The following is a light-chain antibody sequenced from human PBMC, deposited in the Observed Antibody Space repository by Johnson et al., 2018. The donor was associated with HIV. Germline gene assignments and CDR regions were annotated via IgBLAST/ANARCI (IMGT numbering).Light chain of an antibody. CDR1: SYNNGNNY. Sequence: QAVLTQPPSVSAAPGQKVTISCSGSSYNNGNNYVSWYQQLPGTAPKLLIYDNNKRPSGIPDRFSGSKSGTSATLGITGLWPADEADYYCLAWDSSLSASYVFGTETKVTVL. CDR3: LAWDSSLSASYV. V-gene: IGLV1-51*01. J-gene: IGLJ1*01. CDR2: DNN.